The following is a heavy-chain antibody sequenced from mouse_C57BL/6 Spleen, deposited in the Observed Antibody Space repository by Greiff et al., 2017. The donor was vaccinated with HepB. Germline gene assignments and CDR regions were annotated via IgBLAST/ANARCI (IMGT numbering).Heavy chain of an antibody. D-gene: IGHD4-1*01. Sequence: LQESGAELVRPGASVKMSCKASGYTFTSYNMHWVKQTPRQGLEWIGAIYPGNGDTSYNQKFKGKATLTVDKSSSTAYMQLSSLTSEDSAVYFCARGNAGTLYYAMDYWGQGTSVTVSS. V-gene: IGHV1-12*01. CDR1: GYTFTSYN. CDR2: IYPGNGDT. CDR3: ARGNAGTLYYAMDY. J-gene: IGHJ4*01.